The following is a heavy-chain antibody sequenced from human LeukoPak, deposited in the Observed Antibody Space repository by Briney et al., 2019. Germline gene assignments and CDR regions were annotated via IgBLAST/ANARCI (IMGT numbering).Heavy chain of an antibody. V-gene: IGHV3-7*01. CDR2: IKQDGSQV. D-gene: IGHD3-3*01. Sequence: PGGSLRLSCAASGFTLSDYWMSWVRQAPGKGLAWVANIKQDGSQVQYVDSVTGRFTISRDNAKNSLSLQMNSPRAEDTAVYYCARWATSFELWGQGSLVTVSS. CDR3: ARWATSFEL. CDR1: GFTLSDYW. J-gene: IGHJ4*02.